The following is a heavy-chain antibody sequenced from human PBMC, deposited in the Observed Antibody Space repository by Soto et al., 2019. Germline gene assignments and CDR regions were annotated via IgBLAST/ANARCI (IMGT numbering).Heavy chain of an antibody. CDR3: ARGAGIVVAGTSFDY. CDR1: GFIFSSYS. Sequence: QVQLVESGGGVVQPGRSLRLSCAASGFIFSSYSMHWVRQAPVKGLEWVAVISYDGSNKYYADSVKGRFTISRDNSKNTLYLQMNSLRAEDTAVYYCARGAGIVVAGTSFDYWGQGTLVTVSS. V-gene: IGHV3-30-3*01. D-gene: IGHD6-19*01. J-gene: IGHJ4*02. CDR2: ISYDGSNK.